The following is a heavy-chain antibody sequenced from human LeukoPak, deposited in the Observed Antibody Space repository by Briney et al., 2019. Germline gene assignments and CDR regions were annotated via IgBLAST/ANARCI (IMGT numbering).Heavy chain of an antibody. D-gene: IGHD3-16*02. V-gene: IGHV1-2*04. CDR3: ARGQDYVWGSYRYLPYYYGMDV. J-gene: IGHJ6*02. CDR2: INPNSGGT. Sequence: ASVKVSCKASGYTFTGYYMHWVRQAPGQGLEWMGWINPNSGGTNYAQKFQGWVTMTRDTSISTAYMELSRLRSDDTAVYYCARGQDYVWGSYRYLPYYYGMDVWGQGTTVTVSS. CDR1: GYTFTGYY.